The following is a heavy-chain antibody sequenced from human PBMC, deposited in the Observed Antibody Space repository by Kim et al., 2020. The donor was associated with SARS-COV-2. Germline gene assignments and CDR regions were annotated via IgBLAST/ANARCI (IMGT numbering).Heavy chain of an antibody. CDR3: ARDRAAAGKTRYYFDY. Sequence: SVKGRFTISRDNAKNSLYLQSNSLRAEDTAVYYCARDRAAAGKTRYYFDYWGQGTLVTVSS. D-gene: IGHD6-13*01. J-gene: IGHJ4*02. V-gene: IGHV3-11*01.